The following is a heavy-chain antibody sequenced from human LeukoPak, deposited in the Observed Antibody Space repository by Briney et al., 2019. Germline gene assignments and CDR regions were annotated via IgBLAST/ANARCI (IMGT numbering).Heavy chain of an antibody. CDR1: GGSISSGSYY. V-gene: IGHV4-61*02. D-gene: IGHD3-22*01. Sequence: NPSETPSLTCTVSGGSISSGSYYWSWIRQPAGKGLEWIGRIYTSGSNNYNPSLKSRVTMSVDTSKNQFSLKLTSVTAADTAVYYCARGGPYYDSFFFDYWGQGTLVTVSS. J-gene: IGHJ4*02. CDR2: IYTSGSN. CDR3: ARGGPYYDSFFFDY.